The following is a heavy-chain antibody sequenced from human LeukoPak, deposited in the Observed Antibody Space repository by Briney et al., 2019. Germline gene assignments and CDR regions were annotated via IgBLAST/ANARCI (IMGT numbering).Heavy chain of an antibody. CDR1: GFTFSRYS. CDR2: ITGSSDYI. CDR3: ARDHEQWLVRYFQH. Sequence: GGSLRLSCAASGFTFSRYSVNWVRQAPGKGLEWVSCITGSSDYIFYADSVKGRFTISRDNSKNTLYLQMNSLRAEDTAVYYCARDHEQWLVRYFQHWGQGTLVTVSS. V-gene: IGHV3-21*01. D-gene: IGHD6-19*01. J-gene: IGHJ1*01.